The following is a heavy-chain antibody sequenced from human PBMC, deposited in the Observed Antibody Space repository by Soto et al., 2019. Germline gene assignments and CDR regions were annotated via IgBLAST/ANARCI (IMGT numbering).Heavy chain of an antibody. J-gene: IGHJ5*02. CDR3: ARGRGYSYANWFDP. D-gene: IGHD5-18*01. CDR1: GGTFSSYA. V-gene: IGHV1-69*06. Sequence: GASVKVSCKASGGTFSSYAISWVRQAPGQGLEWMGGIIPIFGTANYAQKFQGRVTITADKSTGTAYMELSSLRSEDTAVYYCARGRGYSYANWFDPWGQGTLVTVSS. CDR2: IIPIFGTA.